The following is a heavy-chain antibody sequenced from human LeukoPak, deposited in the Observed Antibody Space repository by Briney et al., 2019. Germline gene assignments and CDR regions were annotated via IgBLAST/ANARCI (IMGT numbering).Heavy chain of an antibody. D-gene: IGHD3-16*02. CDR3: ARAPAGDYVWGSYRYLDY. CDR2: IKQDGSEK. J-gene: IGHJ4*02. CDR1: GFTFSSYW. Sequence: GGSLRLSCAASGFTFSSYWMSWVRQAPGKGLEWVANIKQDGSEKYYVDSVKGRFTISRDNAKNSLYLQMNSLRAEDTAVYYCARAPAGDYVWGSYRYLDYWGQGTPVTVSS. V-gene: IGHV3-7*01.